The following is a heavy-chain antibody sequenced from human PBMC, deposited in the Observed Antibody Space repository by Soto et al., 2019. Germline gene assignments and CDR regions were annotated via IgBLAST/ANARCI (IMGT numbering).Heavy chain of an antibody. CDR2: IIPIFGTA. V-gene: IGHV1-69*13. Sequence: SVKVSCKASGGTFSSYAISWVRQAPGQGLEWMGGIIPIFGTANYAQKFQGRVTITADESTSTAYMELSSLRSEDTAVYYCAREEPGPITMANAFDIWGQGTMVTVSS. CDR3: AREEPGPITMANAFDI. J-gene: IGHJ3*02. D-gene: IGHD3-10*01. CDR1: GGTFSSYA.